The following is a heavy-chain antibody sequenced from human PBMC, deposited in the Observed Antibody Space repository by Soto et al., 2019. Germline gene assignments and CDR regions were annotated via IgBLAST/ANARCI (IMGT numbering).Heavy chain of an antibody. D-gene: IGHD3-9*01. CDR3: AHTNYDILTGYYPRIYFHH. CDR1: GFSLSTSGVG. Sequence: ASGPTLVNPTQTLTLTCTFSGFSLSTSGVGVGWIRQPPEKALEWLALIYWDDNKRYSPSLKSRLTITKDTSKSQVVLTMTNMDPVDTGTYYCAHTNYDILTGYYPRIYFHHWGQGTLVTVSS. V-gene: IGHV2-5*02. J-gene: IGHJ1*01. CDR2: IYWDDNK.